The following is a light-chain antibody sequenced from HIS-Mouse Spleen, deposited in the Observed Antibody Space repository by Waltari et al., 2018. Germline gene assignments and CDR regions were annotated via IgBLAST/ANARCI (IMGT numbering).Light chain of an antibody. J-gene: IGLJ3*02. CDR2: DVS. CDR1: SSDVGGYNY. V-gene: IGLV2-14*03. Sequence: QSALTQPASVSGSPGQSITISCTGTSSDVGGYNYVSWYQQHPGKAPKLMIYDVSNRPSGVSNRFPGSKPGNTASLTIAGLQAEDEADYYCSSYTSSSTLVFGGGTKLTVL. CDR3: SSYTSSSTLV.